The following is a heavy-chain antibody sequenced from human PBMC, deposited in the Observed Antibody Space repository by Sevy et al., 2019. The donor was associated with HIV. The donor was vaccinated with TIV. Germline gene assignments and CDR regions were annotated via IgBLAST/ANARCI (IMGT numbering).Heavy chain of an antibody. CDR3: ARLFYGSADY. D-gene: IGHD3-10*01. J-gene: IGHJ4*02. Sequence: GGSLRLSCEASGFTFSDAWMNWVRQAPGKGLEWLATINLDGSETFYVDSVKGRFTISRHNPRKSVYLQMTSLSAEDTAVYYCARLFYGSADYWGQGTLVTVSS. CDR1: GFTFSDAW. V-gene: IGHV3-7*01. CDR2: INLDGSET.